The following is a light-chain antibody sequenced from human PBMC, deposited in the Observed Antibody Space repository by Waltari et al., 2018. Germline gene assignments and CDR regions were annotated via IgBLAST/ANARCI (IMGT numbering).Light chain of an antibody. CDR1: ESVSRA. Sequence: EIVLTQSPGTLSLSVGERATVSCRASESVSRALAWYQQKHGKAPRLLIYGAATRATGIPDRFSGSGSGTDFSLTISRLEPDDFAVYYCQHYLRLPVTFGQGTTVEI. J-gene: IGKJ1*01. CDR3: QHYLRLPVT. V-gene: IGKV3-20*01. CDR2: GAA.